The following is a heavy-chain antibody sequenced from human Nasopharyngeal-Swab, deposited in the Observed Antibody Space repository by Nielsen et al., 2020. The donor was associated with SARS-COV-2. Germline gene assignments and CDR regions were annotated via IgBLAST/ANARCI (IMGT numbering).Heavy chain of an antibody. D-gene: IGHD1-26*01. CDR1: GFTFSSYG. V-gene: IGHV3-33*01. CDR2: IWYDGSNK. Sequence: GESLKISCAASGFTFSSYGMHWVRQAPGKGLEWVAVIWYDGSNKYYADSVKGRFIISRDISKSSLYLQMNSLRVADTALYYCARVVRRGGALAAFDYWGQGALVTVSS. CDR3: ARVVRRGGALAAFDY. J-gene: IGHJ4*02.